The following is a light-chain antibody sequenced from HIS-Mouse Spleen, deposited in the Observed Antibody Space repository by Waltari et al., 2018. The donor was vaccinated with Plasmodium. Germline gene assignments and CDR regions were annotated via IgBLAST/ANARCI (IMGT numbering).Light chain of an antibody. J-gene: IGKJ1*01. CDR3: QQYYSFPCT. CDR2: AAS. CDR1: QGIRSY. V-gene: IGKV1D-8*02. Sequence: AIWMTQSPSLLSASTGDRVTTSCRTSQGIRSYLAWYQQKPGKAPELLIYAASTLQSGVPSRFSGSGSGTDFTLTISCLQSEDFATYYCQQYYSFPCTFGQGTKVEIK.